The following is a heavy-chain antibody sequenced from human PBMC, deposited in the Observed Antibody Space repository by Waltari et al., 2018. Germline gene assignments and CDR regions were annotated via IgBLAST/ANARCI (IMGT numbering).Heavy chain of an antibody. Sequence: QVQLQESGPGLVKPSQTLSLTCTVSGGSISSGGYYWSWIRQPPGKGLEWIGDIYYSGSTNYNPSLEGRVTISVDTSKNQFSLKLSSVTAADTAVYYCAGGVTVGRNFDYWGQGTLVTVSS. CDR3: AGGVTVGRNFDY. V-gene: IGHV4-31*03. J-gene: IGHJ4*02. CDR2: IYYSGST. CDR1: GGSISSGGYY. D-gene: IGHD1-26*01.